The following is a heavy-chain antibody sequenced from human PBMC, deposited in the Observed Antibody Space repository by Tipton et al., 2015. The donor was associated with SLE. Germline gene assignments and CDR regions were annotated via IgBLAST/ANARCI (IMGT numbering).Heavy chain of an antibody. Sequence: TLSLTCTVSGGSISSSSYYWGWIRQPPGKGLEWIGSIYYSGSTYYNPSLKSRVTISVDTSKNRFSQKLSSVTAADTAVYYCAREGRPCCYYYCMVVWGKGTTVTVSS. D-gene: IGHD2-21*01. J-gene: IGHJ6*03. CDR3: AREGRPCCYYYCMVV. V-gene: IGHV4-39*07. CDR2: IYYSGST. CDR1: GGSISSSSYY.